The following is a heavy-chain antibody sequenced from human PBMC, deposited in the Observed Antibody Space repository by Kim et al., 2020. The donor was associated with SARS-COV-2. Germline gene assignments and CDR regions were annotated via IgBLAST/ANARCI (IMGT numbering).Heavy chain of an antibody. V-gene: IGHV3-30*04. CDR2: ISYDGSNK. CDR3: ARNKDLGGNSVYYFDY. CDR1: GFTFSSYA. D-gene: IGHD2-21*02. Sequence: GGSLRLSCAASGFTFSSYAMHWVRQAPGKGLEWVAVISYDGSNKYYADSVKGRFTISRDNSKNTLYLQMNSLRAEDTAVYYCARNKDLGGNSVYYFDYWGQGTLVTVSS. J-gene: IGHJ4*02.